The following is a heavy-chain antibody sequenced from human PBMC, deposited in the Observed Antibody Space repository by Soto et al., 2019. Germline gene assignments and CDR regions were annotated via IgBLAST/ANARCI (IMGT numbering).Heavy chain of an antibody. D-gene: IGHD3-9*01. V-gene: IGHV2-5*02. CDR1: GFSLNRSGGG. Sequence: ITLKEACPTLVKPTQTPTLTCTFSGFSLNRSGGGVGWIRQPPGKALEWLALLYWDDDKRYSPSLKSRLTITKDTSKNQVVLTMTNMGPVDTATYYCAHSPSLGVIRYSFDYWGQGTLVTVSS. J-gene: IGHJ4*02. CDR2: LYWDDDK. CDR3: AHSPSLGVIRYSFDY.